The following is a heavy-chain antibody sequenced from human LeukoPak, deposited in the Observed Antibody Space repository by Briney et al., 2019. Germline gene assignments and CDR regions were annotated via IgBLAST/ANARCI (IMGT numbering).Heavy chain of an antibody. J-gene: IGHJ3*02. D-gene: IGHD1-26*01. CDR3: ARVVGSTKSRAFDI. Sequence: GGSLRLSCAASGFPFSSYSMTWVRQAPGKGLEWVSNIKPDGTTKFYVDSVKGRFTISRDNAKNSLYLQMNSLGAEDTAVYYCARVVGSTKSRAFDIWGQGTMVTVSS. CDR2: IKPDGTTK. CDR1: GFPFSSYS. V-gene: IGHV3-7*01.